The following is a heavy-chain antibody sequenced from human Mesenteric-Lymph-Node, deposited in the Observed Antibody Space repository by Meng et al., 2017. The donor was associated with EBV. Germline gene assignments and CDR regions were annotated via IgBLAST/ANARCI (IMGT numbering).Heavy chain of an antibody. CDR3: AREENWYFDL. Sequence: QVQLVQSGVEVKKPGASVKVSCKTSGYTYSTNGITWVRQAPGQGLEWMGRISTYNGNTNYAQKLQGRVTMTTDTSTSTAYMELRSLRSDDTAVYYCAREENWYFDLWGRGTLVTVSS. CDR2: ISTYNGNT. CDR1: GYTYSTNG. J-gene: IGHJ2*01. D-gene: IGHD5-24*01. V-gene: IGHV1-18*01.